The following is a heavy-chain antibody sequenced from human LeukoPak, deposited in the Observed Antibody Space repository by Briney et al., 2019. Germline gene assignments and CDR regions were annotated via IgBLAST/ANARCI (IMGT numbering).Heavy chain of an antibody. J-gene: IGHJ4*02. CDR3: ATHSSGWHRPFDS. D-gene: IGHD6-19*01. Sequence: SETLSLTCAVYGGSFSGYYWSWIRQPPGKGLEWIGEINHSGSTNYNPSLKSRVTISVDTSKKQISLKLISVTAADTAVYYCATHSSGWHRPFDSWGQGTLLTVSS. CDR1: GGSFSGYY. V-gene: IGHV4-34*01. CDR2: INHSGST.